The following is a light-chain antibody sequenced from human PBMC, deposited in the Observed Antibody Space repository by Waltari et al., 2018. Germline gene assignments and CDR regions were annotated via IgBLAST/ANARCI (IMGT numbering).Light chain of an antibody. CDR2: GAS. V-gene: IGKV3-20*01. CDR3: QHYLRLPVT. Sequence: EIVLTQSPDTLSLSVGERDTVSCRASESVSRALAWYQQKPGQASRLLIYGASTTATGIPDRFSGSGSGTDFSLTISRLEPDDFAVYYCQHYLRLPVTFGQGTTVEI. CDR1: ESVSRA. J-gene: IGKJ1*01.